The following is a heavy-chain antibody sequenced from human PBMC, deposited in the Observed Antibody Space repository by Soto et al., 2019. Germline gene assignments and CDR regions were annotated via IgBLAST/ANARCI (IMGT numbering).Heavy chain of an antibody. J-gene: IGHJ5*02. Sequence: EVQLLESGGGLVQPGGSLRLSCAASGFTFSSYAMSWVRQAPGKGLEWVSAISGSGGSTYYADSVKGRFTIARDRSKNTLDLHMNSLRAEDTAVYYCAQPPAGGYDSWFDPWGQGTLVTVSS. CDR2: ISGSGGST. CDR3: AQPPAGGYDSWFDP. CDR1: GFTFSSYA. D-gene: IGHD5-12*01. V-gene: IGHV3-23*01.